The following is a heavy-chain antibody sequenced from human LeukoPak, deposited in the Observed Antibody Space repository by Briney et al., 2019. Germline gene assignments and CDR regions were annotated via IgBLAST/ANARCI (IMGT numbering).Heavy chain of an antibody. CDR3: ARVGSSSSLYYYYYMDV. J-gene: IGHJ6*03. CDR2: INPNSGGT. V-gene: IGHV1-2*04. D-gene: IGHD6-6*01. Sequence: ASVKVSCKASGYTFSGYYMHWVRQAPGQGLEWMGWINPNSGGTNYAQKFQGWVTMTTDISTSTAYMELRSLRSDDTAVYYCARVGSSSSLYYYYYMDVWGKGTTVTVSS. CDR1: GYTFSGYY.